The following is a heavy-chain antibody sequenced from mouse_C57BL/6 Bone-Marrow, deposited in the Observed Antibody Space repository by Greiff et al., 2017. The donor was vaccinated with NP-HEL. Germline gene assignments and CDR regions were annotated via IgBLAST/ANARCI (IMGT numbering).Heavy chain of an antibody. D-gene: IGHD1-1*01. CDR1: GFTFSSYA. CDR2: ISDGGSYT. Sequence: EVHLVESGGGLVKPGGSLKLSCAASGFTFSSYAMSWVRQTPEKRLEWVATISDGGSYTYYPDNVKGRFTISRDNAKNNLYLQLGHLKSEDTAMYYCAREEGDRSFGGWGQGTTLTVAS. J-gene: IGHJ2*01. V-gene: IGHV5-4*01. CDR3: AREEGDRSFGG.